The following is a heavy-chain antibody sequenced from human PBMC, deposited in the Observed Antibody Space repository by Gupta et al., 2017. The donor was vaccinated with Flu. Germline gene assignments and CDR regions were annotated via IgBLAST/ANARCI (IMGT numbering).Heavy chain of an antibody. D-gene: IGHD5-18*01. CDR2: VYQSANP. CDR1: DGSVVDDSYY. V-gene: IGHV4-39*01. CDR3: ARQVNFNVGYYEFDY. J-gene: IGHJ4*02. Sequence: QLRLNASGPGLVKPSGTLSLIGTVSDGSVVDDSYYWTFIRQTLGEALEWIGSVYQSANPRVFVYSNPSLKGRLTMSIDRATNHYSLTLKSVTAADSALYYCARQVNFNVGYYEFDYWGQGSLVTVSS.